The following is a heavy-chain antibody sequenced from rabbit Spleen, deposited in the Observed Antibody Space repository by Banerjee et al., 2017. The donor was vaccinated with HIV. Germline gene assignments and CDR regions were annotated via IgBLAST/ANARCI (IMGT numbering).Heavy chain of an antibody. Sequence: QSLEESGGALVTPGGTLTLSCKASGFDFSSDYMCWVRQAPGKGLEWIACIYNGDGSTYYASWAKGRFTISKTSSTTVTLQLNSLTAADTATYFCARGGGLWGPGTLVTVS. CDR3: ARGGGL. J-gene: IGHJ4*01. CDR1: GFDFSSDY. V-gene: IGHV1S40*01. CDR2: IYNGDGST.